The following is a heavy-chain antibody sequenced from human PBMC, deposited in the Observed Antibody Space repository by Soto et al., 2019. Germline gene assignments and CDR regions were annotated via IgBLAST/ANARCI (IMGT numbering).Heavy chain of an antibody. V-gene: IGHV4-39*01. CDR3: ARRRVAVVDY. CDR1: GGSISSSSYY. CDR2: IYYSGST. J-gene: IGHJ4*02. D-gene: IGHD6-19*01. Sequence: QLQLQESGPGLVKPSETLSLTCTVSGGSISSSSYYWGWIRQPPGKGLEWIGSIYYSGSTYYNPSLQSRVTISVDTSKNQFSLKLSSVTAADTAVYYCARRRVAVVDYWGQGTLVTVSS.